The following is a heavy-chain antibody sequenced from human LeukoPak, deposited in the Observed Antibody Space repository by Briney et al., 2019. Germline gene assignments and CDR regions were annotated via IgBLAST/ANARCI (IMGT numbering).Heavy chain of an antibody. CDR3: ARIPMTTADWDYYMDV. CDR1: GGSISSSGYS. V-gene: IGHV4-30-4*07. D-gene: IGHD4-17*01. J-gene: IGHJ6*03. CDR2: IYYSGST. Sequence: SETLSLTCAVSGGSISSSGYSWSWIRQPPGKGLEWIGYIYYSGSTYYKPSLNSRVTISVATSKNQFSLKLSSVTAADTAVYYCARIPMTTADWDYYMDVWGKGTTVTISS.